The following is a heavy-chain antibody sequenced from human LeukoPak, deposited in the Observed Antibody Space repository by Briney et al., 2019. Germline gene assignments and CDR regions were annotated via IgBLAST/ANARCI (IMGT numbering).Heavy chain of an antibody. V-gene: IGHV3-7*01. D-gene: IGHD2-8*01. CDR3: ARNGLDI. CDR2: IKQDGSDK. CDR1: GFTFSSYW. J-gene: IGHJ5*02. Sequence: PGGSLRLSCAASGFTFSSYWMSWVRQAPGKGLEWVAKIKQDGSDKYYVDSVMGRFTTSRDNAKNSLYLQMDSLRGEDTAVYYCARNGLDIWGQGALVTVSS.